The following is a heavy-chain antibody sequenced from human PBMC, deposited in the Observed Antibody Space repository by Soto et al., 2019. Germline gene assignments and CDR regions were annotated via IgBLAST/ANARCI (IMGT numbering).Heavy chain of an antibody. D-gene: IGHD3-10*01. CDR3: ARDYYYGSASYGMDV. CDR2: ISSSSSYI. J-gene: IGHJ6*02. V-gene: IGHV3-21*01. CDR1: GFTFSSYS. Sequence: EVQLVESGGGLVKPGGSLRLSCAASGFTFSSYSMNWVRKAPGKGLEWVSSISSSSSYIYYADSVKGRFTISRDNAKNSLYLQMNSLRAEDTAVYYCARDYYYGSASYGMDVWGQGTTVTVSS.